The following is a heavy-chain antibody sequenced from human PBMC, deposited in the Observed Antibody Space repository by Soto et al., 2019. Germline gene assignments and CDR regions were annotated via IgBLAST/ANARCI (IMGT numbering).Heavy chain of an antibody. J-gene: IGHJ6*04. V-gene: IGHV3-66*01. D-gene: IGHD2-15*01. Sequence: EVQLVESGGGLVQPGGSLRLSCAASGFTVSSKYMSWVRQAPGKGLEWVSLIQSGGSTYYAGSVKGRFTISRDNSENTLFLQMNSLRVEDTAVYYGTRDDVHCSGGRCYGVPMAVGGKGTTVTVSA. CDR1: GFTVSSKY. CDR3: TRDDVHCSGGRCYGVPMAV. CDR2: IQSGGST.